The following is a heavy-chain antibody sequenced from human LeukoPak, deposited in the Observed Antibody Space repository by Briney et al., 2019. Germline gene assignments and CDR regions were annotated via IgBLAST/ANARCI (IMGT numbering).Heavy chain of an antibody. D-gene: IGHD5-18*01. V-gene: IGHV3-7*01. CDR3: ARHLSGVTGYTYGRGIDY. J-gene: IGHJ4*02. CDR1: EFTFSSYW. CDR2: IKKDGSEK. Sequence: PGGSLRLSCAASEFTFSSYWMSWVRQAPGKGLEWVANIKKDGSEKYYVDSVKSRFTISRDNAKTSLYLQMNSLRAEDTAVYYCARHLSGVTGYTYGRGIDYWGQGTLVTVSS.